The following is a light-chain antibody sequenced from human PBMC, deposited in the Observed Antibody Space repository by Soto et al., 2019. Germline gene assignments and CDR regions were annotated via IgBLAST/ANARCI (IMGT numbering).Light chain of an antibody. CDR3: QQRSSWIT. Sequence: EILMTQSPASLSVSPGENATLSCRASQSVSTNLVWYQQKLGQSPRLLIYDASNRATGIPARFSGSGSATDFTLTISSLEPEDFAVYYCQQRSSWITFGQGTRLEIK. CDR1: QSVSTN. V-gene: IGKV3-11*01. J-gene: IGKJ5*01. CDR2: DAS.